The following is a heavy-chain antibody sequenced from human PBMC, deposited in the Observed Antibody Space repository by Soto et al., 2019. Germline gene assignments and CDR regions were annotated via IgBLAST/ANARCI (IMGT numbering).Heavy chain of an antibody. Sequence: QVQLVQSGAEVKKPGSSVKVSCKASGGTFSSYAISWVRQAPGQGLEWMGGLIPIFGTADYAQKFQGRVTITADESTSTAYMELSSLRSDDTAVYYCATHTVVTPGNYHSGMDVWGQGTTVTVSS. J-gene: IGHJ6*02. V-gene: IGHV1-69*12. D-gene: IGHD4-4*01. CDR2: LIPIFGTA. CDR3: ATHTVVTPGNYHSGMDV. CDR1: GGTFSSYA.